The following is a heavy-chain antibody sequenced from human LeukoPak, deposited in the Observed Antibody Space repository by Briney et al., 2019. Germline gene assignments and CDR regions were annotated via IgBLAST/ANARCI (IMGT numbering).Heavy chain of an antibody. V-gene: IGHV3-48*04. Sequence: PGGSLRLSCAASGFTFSSYSMNWVRQAPGRGLEWVSYISSSSSTIYYADSVKGRFTISRDNAKNSLYLQMNSLRAEDTAVYYCARDAQYQLLFHRAFDIWGQGTMVTVSS. CDR1: GFTFSSYS. CDR3: ARDAQYQLLFHRAFDI. J-gene: IGHJ3*02. CDR2: ISSSSSTI. D-gene: IGHD2-2*01.